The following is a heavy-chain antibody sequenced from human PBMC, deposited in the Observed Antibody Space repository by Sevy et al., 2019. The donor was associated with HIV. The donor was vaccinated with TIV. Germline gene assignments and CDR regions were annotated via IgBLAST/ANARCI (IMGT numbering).Heavy chain of an antibody. CDR2: IYYSGST. J-gene: IGHJ4*02. CDR1: GGSISSSSYY. V-gene: IGHV4-39*01. Sequence: SETLSLTCTVSGGSISSSSYYWGWIRQPPGKGLEWIGSIYYSGSTYYNPSLKSRVTISVDTSKNQFSLKLSSVTAADTAVYYCARQGGGSTADYWGQRTLVTVSS. D-gene: IGHD3-10*01. CDR3: ARQGGGSTADY.